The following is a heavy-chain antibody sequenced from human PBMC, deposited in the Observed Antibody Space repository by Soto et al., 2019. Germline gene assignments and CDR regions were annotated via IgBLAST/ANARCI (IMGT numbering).Heavy chain of an antibody. CDR3: ARGRVAGTGGFVY. Sequence: ASVKVSCKASGGTFSSYAISWVRQAPGQGLEWMGGIIPTFGTANYAQKFQGRVTITADESTSTAYMELSSLRSEDTAVYYCARGRVAGTGGFVYWGQGTLVTVSS. CDR2: IIPTFGTA. V-gene: IGHV1-69*13. J-gene: IGHJ4*02. D-gene: IGHD6-19*01. CDR1: GGTFSSYA.